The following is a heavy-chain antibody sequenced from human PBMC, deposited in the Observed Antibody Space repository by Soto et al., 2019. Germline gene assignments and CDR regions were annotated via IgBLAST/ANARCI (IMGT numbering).Heavy chain of an antibody. CDR1: GFTFSSYS. J-gene: IGHJ6*03. Sequence: EVQLVESGGGLVKPGGSLRLSCAASGFTFSSYSMNWVRQAPGKGLEWVSSISSSSSYIYYADSVKARITISKDNAKNSLYMQMNILRAEDTAVYYCARGITIFGVVIIDYYYYMDVWGKGTTVTVSS. D-gene: IGHD3-3*01. V-gene: IGHV3-21*01. CDR2: ISSSSSYI. CDR3: ARGITIFGVVIIDYYYYMDV.